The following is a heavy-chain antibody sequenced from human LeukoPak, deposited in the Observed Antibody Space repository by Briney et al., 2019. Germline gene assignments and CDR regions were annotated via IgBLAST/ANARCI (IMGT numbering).Heavy chain of an antibody. Sequence: GGSLRLSCAASGFSFGGSWMSWLRQAPGKGLEWVANIEQDEREIFYADSVKGRFTIFRDNAKNSLYLQMNSLRAEDTAVYYCARQVPTAEFDYWGLGTLVTVSS. J-gene: IGHJ4*02. CDR2: IEQDEREI. D-gene: IGHD1-1*01. CDR3: ARQVPTAEFDY. V-gene: IGHV3-7*01. CDR1: GFSFGGSW.